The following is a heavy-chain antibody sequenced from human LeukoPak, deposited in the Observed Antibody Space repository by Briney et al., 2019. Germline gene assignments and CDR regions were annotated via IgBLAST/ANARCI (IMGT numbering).Heavy chain of an antibody. CDR2: IFQSGST. CDR1: GDSISSSHYS. CDR3: ASGTTVTTLVY. J-gene: IGHJ4*02. Sequence: PSETLSLTCAVSGDSISSSHYSWSWIRQPPGKGLELIGYIFQSGSTFYNPSLKSRVTISVDRSKNQFSLRLTSVTAADTAVYYCASGTTVTTLVYWGQGTLVTVSS. D-gene: IGHD4-11*01. V-gene: IGHV4-30-2*01.